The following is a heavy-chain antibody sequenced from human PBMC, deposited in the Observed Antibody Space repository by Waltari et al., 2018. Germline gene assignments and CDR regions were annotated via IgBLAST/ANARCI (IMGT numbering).Heavy chain of an antibody. CDR3: ARENSVAGARAFDY. D-gene: IGHD6-19*01. Sequence: QVQLVESGGGVVQPGTSLRLSCAASGFTFSSYSMHWVRQAPGKGLEWVSVCYGDGSTNYADSVKGRFTISRDNSKNTLSLQMNSLRTEDTAVYYCARENSVAGARAFDYWGQGLLVTVSS. V-gene: IGHV3-NL1*01. CDR2: CYGDGST. CDR1: GFTFSSYS. J-gene: IGHJ4*02.